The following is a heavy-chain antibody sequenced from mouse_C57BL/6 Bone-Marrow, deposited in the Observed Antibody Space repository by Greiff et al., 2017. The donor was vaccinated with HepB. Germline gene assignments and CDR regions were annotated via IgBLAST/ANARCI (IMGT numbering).Heavy chain of an antibody. V-gene: IGHV7-3*01. D-gene: IGHD1-1*01. Sequence: EVKVVESGGGLVQPGGSLSLSCAASGFTFTDYYMSWVRQPPGKALEWLGFIRNKANGYTTEYSASVKGRFTISRDNSQSILYLQMNALRAEDSATYYCARSPSYYGSSYGYFDVWGTGTTVTVSS. CDR2: IRNKANGYTT. J-gene: IGHJ1*03. CDR1: GFTFTDYY. CDR3: ARSPSYYGSSYGYFDV.